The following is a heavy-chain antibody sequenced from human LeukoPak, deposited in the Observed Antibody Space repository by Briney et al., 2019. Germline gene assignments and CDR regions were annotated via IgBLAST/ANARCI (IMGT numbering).Heavy chain of an antibody. V-gene: IGHV4-59*08. D-gene: IGHD3-16*02. J-gene: IGHJ6*03. Sequence: SETLSLTRTVSGGSIGTYYWSWVRQSPGKGLEWIGYIYVTGNRYNPYLQSRVTISVDTSRNQFFLKMSSVTAADTAVYYCARHIGGGIEDMDVWGKGTKVTVSS. CDR2: IYVTGN. CDR3: ARHIGGGIEDMDV. CDR1: GGSIGTYY.